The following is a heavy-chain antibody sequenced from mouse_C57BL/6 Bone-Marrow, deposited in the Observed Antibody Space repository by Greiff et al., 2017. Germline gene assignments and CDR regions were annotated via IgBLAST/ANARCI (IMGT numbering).Heavy chain of an antibody. CDR1: GYAFSSYW. V-gene: IGHV1-80*01. D-gene: IGHD2-4*01. CDR2: IYSGDGDS. J-gene: IGHJ3*01. Sequence: QVQLKQSGAELVKPGASVKISCKASGYAFSSYWRNWVKQRPGKGLEWIGQIYSGDGDSNYNGKFKGKATLTANKSSSQAYMQRSSLTSKDSAVYFCARDGRLRAWFAYWGQGTLVTVSA. CDR3: ARDGRLRAWFAY.